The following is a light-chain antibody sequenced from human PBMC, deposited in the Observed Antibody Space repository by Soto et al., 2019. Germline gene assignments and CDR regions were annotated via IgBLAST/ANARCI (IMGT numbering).Light chain of an antibody. Sequence: QSVLTQPPSASRTPGQRVTISCSGSSSNIGSNTVNWYRHLPGTAPKLLIYSNNQRPSGVPDRISGSKSGTSASLAISGLQSEDEADYYCAAWDDSLNEYVFGTGTKVTVL. CDR1: SSNIGSNT. CDR2: SNN. J-gene: IGLJ1*01. CDR3: AAWDDSLNEYV. V-gene: IGLV1-44*01.